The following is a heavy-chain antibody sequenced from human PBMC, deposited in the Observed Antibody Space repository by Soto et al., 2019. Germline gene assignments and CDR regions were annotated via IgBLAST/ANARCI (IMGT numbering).Heavy chain of an antibody. CDR1: GGSISRGGYS. V-gene: IGHV4-30-2*01. Sequence: LSLTCAVSGGSISRGGYSWSWIRQPPGKGLEWIGYIYHSGSTYYNPSLKSRVTISVDRSKNQFSLKLSSVTAADTAVYYCARGSITSFDYWGQGTLVTVS. D-gene: IGHD2-2*01. CDR2: IYHSGST. J-gene: IGHJ4*02. CDR3: ARGSITSFDY.